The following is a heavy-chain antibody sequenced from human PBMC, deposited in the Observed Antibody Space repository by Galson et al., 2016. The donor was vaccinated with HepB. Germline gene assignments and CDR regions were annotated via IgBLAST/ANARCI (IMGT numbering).Heavy chain of an antibody. D-gene: IGHD3-3*01. Sequence: SLRLSCAASGFNFSPYTMHWVRQAPGKGLEWVTLTSYGGTYKYYTDSVKGRFTISRDNSKNTLYLEMNSLRPEDTAIYYCARGHDDVLSGRLDYWGQGTLVTVSS. V-gene: IGHV3-30*04. J-gene: IGHJ4*02. CDR1: GFNFSPYT. CDR3: ARGHDDVLSGRLDY. CDR2: TSYGGTYK.